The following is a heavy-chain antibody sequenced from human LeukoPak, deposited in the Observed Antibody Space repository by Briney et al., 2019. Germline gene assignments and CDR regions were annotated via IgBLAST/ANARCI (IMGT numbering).Heavy chain of an antibody. CDR2: INPNSGGT. D-gene: IGHD1-26*01. V-gene: IGHV1-2*06. CDR1: GYTFTGYY. J-gene: IGHJ4*02. CDR3: ARDPLGAYSGTY. Sequence: ASVKVSCKASGYTFTGYYMHWVRQAPGRGLEWMGRINPNSGGTNYAQRFQGRVTMTRDTSINTAYMELSRLRSDDTAMYYCARDPLGAYSGTYWGQGTLVTVSS.